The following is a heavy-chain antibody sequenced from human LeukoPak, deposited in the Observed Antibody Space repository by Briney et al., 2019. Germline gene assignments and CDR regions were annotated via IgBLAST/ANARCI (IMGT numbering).Heavy chain of an antibody. CDR1: GFTFSSYA. D-gene: IGHD6-6*01. J-gene: IGHJ6*02. CDR3: ARDRKSIAARYYYYGMDV. V-gene: IGHV3-23*01. Sequence: HPGGSLRLSCAASGFTFSSYAMSWVRQAPGKGLEWVSAISGSGGSTYYADSVKGRFTISRDNSKNTLYLQMNSLRAEDTAVYYCARDRKSIAARYYYYGMDVWGQGTTVTVSS. CDR2: ISGSGGST.